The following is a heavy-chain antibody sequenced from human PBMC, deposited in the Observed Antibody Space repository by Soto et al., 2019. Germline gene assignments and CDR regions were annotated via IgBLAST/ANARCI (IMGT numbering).Heavy chain of an antibody. Sequence: PGGSLRLSCAASGFTFSSYGMHWVRQAPGKGLEWVAVIWYDGSNKYYADSVKGRFTISRDNSNNTLYLQMNSLRAEDTAVYYCARDAPYYDSSGHTINYGMDVWGQGTTVTVSS. D-gene: IGHD3-22*01. CDR1: GFTFSSYG. J-gene: IGHJ6*02. CDR3: ARDAPYYDSSGHTINYGMDV. CDR2: IWYDGSNK. V-gene: IGHV3-33*01.